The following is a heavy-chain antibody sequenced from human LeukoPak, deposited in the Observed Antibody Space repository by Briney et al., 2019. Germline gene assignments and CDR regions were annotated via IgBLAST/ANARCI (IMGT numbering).Heavy chain of an antibody. J-gene: IGHJ3*02. CDR1: GYTFTSYG. CDR3: ARALRVGAAGSDAFDI. CDR2: ISAYNGNT. V-gene: IGHV1-18*01. D-gene: IGHD1-26*01. Sequence: ASVKVSCKASGYTFTSYGISWVRQAPGQGLEWMGWISAYNGNTNYAQKLQGRVTMTTDTSTSTAYMELRRLRSDDTAVYYCARALRVGAAGSDAFDIWGQGTMVTVSS.